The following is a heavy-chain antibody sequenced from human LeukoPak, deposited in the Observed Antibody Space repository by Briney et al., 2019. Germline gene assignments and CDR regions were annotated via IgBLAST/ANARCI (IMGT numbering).Heavy chain of an antibody. CDR1: GDSVSSNRAA. V-gene: IGHV6-1*01. D-gene: IGHD5-18*01. Sequence: SQTLSLTCAISGDSVSSNRAAWTWIRQSPSRGLEWLGRKYYRSKWYNDYAVSVKSRITINPDTSKNQLSLQLNSVTPEDTAVYFCVREGYSYGFARDGFDIWGQGTMVTVSS. CDR2: KYYRSKWYN. CDR3: VREGYSYGFARDGFDI. J-gene: IGHJ3*02.